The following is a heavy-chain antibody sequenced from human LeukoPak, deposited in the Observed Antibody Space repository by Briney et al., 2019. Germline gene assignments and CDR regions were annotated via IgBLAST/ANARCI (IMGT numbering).Heavy chain of an antibody. CDR3: AKVGYCSSTSCYAFDI. CDR2: ISGSGGST. D-gene: IGHD2-2*01. CDR1: GFTFSSYA. Sequence: GGSLRLSWAVSGFTFSSYARSWVRQAPGKWLGWVSAISGSGGSTYYADSVKGRSTISTENSKNTLYLQMNSLRAEDTAVYYCAKVGYCSSTSCYAFDIWGQGTMVTVSS. J-gene: IGHJ3*02. V-gene: IGHV3-23*01.